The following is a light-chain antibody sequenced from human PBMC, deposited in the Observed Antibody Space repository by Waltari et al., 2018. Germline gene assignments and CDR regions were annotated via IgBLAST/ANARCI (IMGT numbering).Light chain of an antibody. J-gene: IGKJ4*01. CDR1: QSVSSSY. CDR3: QQYGRSPPT. Sequence: EIVLTQSPGTLSLSPGARATLSCRASQSVSSSYLALDQQKPGQAPRLLIYGATSRATGIPDRFSVSGSATDFTLTISRLEPDDFTVYDCQQYGRSPPTFGGGTKVEIK. CDR2: GAT. V-gene: IGKV3-20*01.